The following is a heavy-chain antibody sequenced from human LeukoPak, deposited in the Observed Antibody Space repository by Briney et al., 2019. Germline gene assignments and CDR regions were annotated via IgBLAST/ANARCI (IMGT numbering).Heavy chain of an antibody. CDR3: AKGLGYCSGGSCYSSAGNDY. D-gene: IGHD2-15*01. CDR2: ISGSGGST. CDR1: GFSFSSYA. J-gene: IGHJ4*02. V-gene: IGHV3-23*01. Sequence: PGGSLRLSCAASGFSFSSYAMSWVRQAPWKGLEWVSAISGSGGSTYYADSVKGRFTISRDNSKNTLYLQMNSLRAEDTAVYYCAKGLGYCSGGSCYSSAGNDYWGQGTLVTVSS.